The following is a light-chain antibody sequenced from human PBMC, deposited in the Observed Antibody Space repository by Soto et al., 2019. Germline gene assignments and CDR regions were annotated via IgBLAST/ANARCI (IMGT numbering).Light chain of an antibody. Sequence: SVLTQPPSASGTPGQRVTLSCSGSSSNIGSNTVNSYQQLPGTAPKLLIYSNNQRPSGVPDRFSGSKSGTSASLAISGLQSEDEADYYCAAWDDSLKGPVFGGGTQLTVL. CDR3: AAWDDSLKGPV. J-gene: IGLJ7*01. V-gene: IGLV1-44*01. CDR2: SNN. CDR1: SSNIGSNT.